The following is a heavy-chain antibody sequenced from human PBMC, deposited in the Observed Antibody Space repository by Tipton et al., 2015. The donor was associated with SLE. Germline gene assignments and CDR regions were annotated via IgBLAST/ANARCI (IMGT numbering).Heavy chain of an antibody. CDR1: GGSISSSDYY. J-gene: IGHJ4*02. CDR3: ARSVLQGVMFVMDDY. CDR2: ISYSGST. V-gene: IGHV4-39*07. Sequence: TLSLTCTVSGGSISSSDYYWGWIRQPPGKGLEWIGTISYSGSTYYNPSLESRVTMSVGASKTQFSLNLSSVTAADTAVYYCARSVLQGVMFVMDDYWGQGTLVTVSS. D-gene: IGHD3-10*01.